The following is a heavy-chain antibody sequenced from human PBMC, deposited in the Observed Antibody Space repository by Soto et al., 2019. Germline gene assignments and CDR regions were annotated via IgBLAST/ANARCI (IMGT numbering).Heavy chain of an antibody. J-gene: IGHJ4*02. CDR1: GYTFSSYG. Sequence: VQLVQSGAEVRKPGASVKVSCKASGYTFSSYGISWVRQAPGKGLEWMGWISAGKGDTNYAQKFQGRVSMTTDTSTSTAYMELRSLTSEETAVYYCARDGFTVISSGSFDYWGQGTLVTVSS. CDR2: ISAGKGDT. V-gene: IGHV1-18*04. D-gene: IGHD1-26*01. CDR3: ARDGFTVISSGSFDY.